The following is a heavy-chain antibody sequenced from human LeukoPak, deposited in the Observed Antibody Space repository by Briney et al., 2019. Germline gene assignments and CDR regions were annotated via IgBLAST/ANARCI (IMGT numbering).Heavy chain of an antibody. CDR2: IYHSGST. V-gene: IGHV4-4*02. Sequence: PSETLSLTCAVSGGSISSSNWWSWVRQPPGKGLEWIGEIYHSGSTNYNPSLKSRVTISVDKSKNQFSLKLSSVTAADTAVYYCARARSYYYDSSGLLDYWGQGTLVTVSS. CDR3: ARARSYYYDSSGLLDY. D-gene: IGHD3-22*01. CDR1: GGSISSSNW. J-gene: IGHJ4*02.